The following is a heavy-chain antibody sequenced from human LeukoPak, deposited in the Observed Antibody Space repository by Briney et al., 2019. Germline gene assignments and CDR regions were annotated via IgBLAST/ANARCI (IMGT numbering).Heavy chain of an antibody. Sequence: SGGSLRLSCAASGFTFSSYWMHWVRQAPGKGLVWVSRINSDGSSTSYADSVKGRFTISRDNAKNTLYLQMNSLRAEDTAVYYCARDRYYYDSFGYYYGMDVWGQGTTVTVS. CDR1: GFTFSSYW. CDR3: ARDRYYYDSFGYYYGMDV. CDR2: INSDGSST. D-gene: IGHD3-22*01. J-gene: IGHJ6*02. V-gene: IGHV3-74*01.